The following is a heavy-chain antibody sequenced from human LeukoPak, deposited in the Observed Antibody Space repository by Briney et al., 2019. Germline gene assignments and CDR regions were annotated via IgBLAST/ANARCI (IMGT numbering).Heavy chain of an antibody. D-gene: IGHD2-2*01. J-gene: IGHJ4*02. CDR3: ATLGAYCTTTSCSDY. Sequence: PSETLSLTCTVSGGSISSYYWSWIRQPPGKGLEWIGYIYYSGGTNYNPSLKSRVAISLDASKNRFSLKLNSVTAADAAVYYCATLGAYCTTTSCSDYWGQGTLVTASS. V-gene: IGHV4-59*01. CDR2: IYYSGGT. CDR1: GGSISSYY.